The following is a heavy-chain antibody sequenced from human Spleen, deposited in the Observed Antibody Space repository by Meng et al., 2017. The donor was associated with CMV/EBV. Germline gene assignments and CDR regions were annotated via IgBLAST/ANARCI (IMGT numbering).Heavy chain of an antibody. CDR3: ARDSSSSAYSPFDY. CDR2: TYYRSKWYN. J-gene: IGHJ4*02. Sequence: QGQMQQLGPRLVNLSQALSLTCAISGDSVASNSAAWNWIKQSPSRGLEWLGRTYYRSKWYNDYAVSVKSRITINPDTSKNQFSLQLNSVTPEDTAVYYCARDSSSSAYSPFDYWGQGTLVTVSS. V-gene: IGHV6-1*01. D-gene: IGHD3-22*01. CDR1: GDSVASNSAA.